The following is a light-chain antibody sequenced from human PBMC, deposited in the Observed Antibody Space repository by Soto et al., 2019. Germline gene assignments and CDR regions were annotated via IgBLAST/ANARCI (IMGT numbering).Light chain of an antibody. CDR2: YDD. Sequence: QSVLTQPPSVSGAPGQGVTISRSGSASNIGKNGVNWYQQLPGKAPKLVVYYDDLLPSGVSDRFSGSNSGTSASLAISGLQAEDEADYFCAAWDDGLNGLVFGGGTKLTVL. V-gene: IGLV1-36*01. CDR3: AAWDDGLNGLV. CDR1: ASNIGKNG. J-gene: IGLJ3*02.